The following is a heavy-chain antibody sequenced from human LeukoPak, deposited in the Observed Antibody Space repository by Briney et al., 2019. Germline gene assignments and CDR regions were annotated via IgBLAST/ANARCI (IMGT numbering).Heavy chain of an antibody. J-gene: IGHJ3*01. D-gene: IGHD1-14*01. CDR1: GFTFSSYA. CDR2: ISYDGSNK. CDR3: ASIEGNPTP. V-gene: IGHV3-30-3*01. Sequence: GGSLRLSCAASGFTFSSYAMHWVRQAPGKGLEWVAVISYDGSNKYYADSVKGRFTISRDNSKNTLYLQMNSLRDEDTAVYYCASIEGNPTPWGQGTMVTVSS.